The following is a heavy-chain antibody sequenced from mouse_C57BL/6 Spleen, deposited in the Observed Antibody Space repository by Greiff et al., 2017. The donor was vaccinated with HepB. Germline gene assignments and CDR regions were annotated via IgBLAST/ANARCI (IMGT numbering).Heavy chain of an antibody. Sequence: QVVESGGGLVKPGGSLKLSCAASGFTFSDYGMHWVRQAPEKGLEWVAYISSCSSTIYYADTVKGRFTISRDNAKNTLFLQMTSLRSEDTAMYYCARDFSWTWFAYWGQGTLVTVSA. CDR1: GFTFSDYG. V-gene: IGHV5-17*01. D-gene: IGHD6-2*01. CDR3: ARDFSWTWFAY. J-gene: IGHJ3*01. CDR2: ISSCSSTI.